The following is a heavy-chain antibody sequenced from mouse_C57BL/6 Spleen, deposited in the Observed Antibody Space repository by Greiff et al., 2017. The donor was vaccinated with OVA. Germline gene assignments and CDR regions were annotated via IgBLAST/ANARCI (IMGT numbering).Heavy chain of an antibody. CDR3: SPGRLGWLLL. V-gene: IGHV1-85*01. J-gene: IGHJ2*01. Sequence: QVQLQQSGPELVKPGASVKLSCKASGYTFTSYDINWVKQRPGQGLEWIGWIYPRDGSTKYNEKFKGKATWTVDTSSSTAYLELHSLASEDSAVYFCSPGRLGWLLLWGQGTTLTVSS. CDR2: IYPRDGST. CDR1: GYTFTSYD. D-gene: IGHD2-3*01.